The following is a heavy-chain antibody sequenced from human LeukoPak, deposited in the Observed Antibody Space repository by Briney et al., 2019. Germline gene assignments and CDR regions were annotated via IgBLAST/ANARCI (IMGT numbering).Heavy chain of an antibody. CDR2: LSLDEITQ. J-gene: IGHJ5*02. CDR3: TTELRWEFVDVDR. Sequence: PGRSLRISCEASGFTFRSYTMHWVRQAPGKGLEWVAVLSLDEITQYYADSVKGRFTISRDNSKSTLYLQMNSLKTEDTGVYYCTTELRWEFVDVDRWGQGTLVTVSS. D-gene: IGHD1-26*01. CDR1: GFTFRSYT. V-gene: IGHV3-30*04.